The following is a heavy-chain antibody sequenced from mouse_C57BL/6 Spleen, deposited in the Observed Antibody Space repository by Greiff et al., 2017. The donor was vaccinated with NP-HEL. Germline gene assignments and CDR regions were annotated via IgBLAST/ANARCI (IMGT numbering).Heavy chain of an antibody. CDR2: ISDGGSYT. CDR3: ARGDYYGSSYEGYFDV. CDR1: GFTFSSYA. J-gene: IGHJ1*03. Sequence: EVMLVESGGGLVKPGGSLKLSCAASGFTFSSYAMSWVRQTPEKRLEWVATISDGGSYTYYPDNVKGRFTISRDNAKNNLYLQMSHLKSEDTAMYYCARGDYYGSSYEGYFDVWGTGTTVTVSS. D-gene: IGHD1-1*01. V-gene: IGHV5-4*03.